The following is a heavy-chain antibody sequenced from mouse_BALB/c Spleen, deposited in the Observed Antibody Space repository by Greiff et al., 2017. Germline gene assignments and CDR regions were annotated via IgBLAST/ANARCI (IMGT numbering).Heavy chain of an antibody. CDR3: ARYKTTASFAY. V-gene: IGHV3-8*02. J-gene: IGHJ3*01. Sequence: EVKLLESGPSLVKPSQTLSLTCSFTGFSITSGYWNWFRKFPGNKLEYVGYISNSGSTYYNPSFKSRISITRDTSKNQYYLQLNSVTTEDTATNYWARYKTTASFAYWGQGTLVTVSA. D-gene: IGHD1-2*01. CDR2: ISNSGST. CDR1: GFSITSGY.